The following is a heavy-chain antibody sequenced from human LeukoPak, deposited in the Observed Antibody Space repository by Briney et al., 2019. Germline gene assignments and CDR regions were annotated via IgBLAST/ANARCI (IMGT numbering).Heavy chain of an antibody. V-gene: IGHV3-21*01. CDR2: ISSSSSYI. Sequence: GGSLRLSCAAPGFTFSSYSMNWVRQAPGKGLEWVSSISSSSSYIYYADSVKGRFTISRDNAKNSLYLQMNSLRAEDTAVYYCAREGCSSTSCFDCWGQGTLVTVSS. CDR1: GFTFSSYS. J-gene: IGHJ4*02. D-gene: IGHD2-2*01. CDR3: AREGCSSTSCFDC.